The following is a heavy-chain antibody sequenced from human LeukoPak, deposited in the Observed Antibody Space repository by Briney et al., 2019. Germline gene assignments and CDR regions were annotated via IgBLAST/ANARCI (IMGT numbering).Heavy chain of an antibody. CDR2: IYYRGST. J-gene: IGHJ4*02. CDR3: AWLPSY. V-gene: IGHV4-59*08. CDR1: GGSIISYY. D-gene: IGHD5-12*01. Sequence: PSETLSLTCTVSGGSIISYYWSWIGQPPGKGRGWIGYIYYRGSTNYNPSLKSRVTISVDTPKSQLSLKLSSVTAAATAVYYCAWLPSYWGQGTQVTVSS.